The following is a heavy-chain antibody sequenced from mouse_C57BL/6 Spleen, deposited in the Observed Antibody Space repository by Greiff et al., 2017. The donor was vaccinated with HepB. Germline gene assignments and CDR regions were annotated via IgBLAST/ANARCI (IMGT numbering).Heavy chain of an antibody. J-gene: IGHJ3*01. D-gene: IGHD2-2*01. Sequence: GGGLVQPKGSLKLSCAASGFSFNTYAMNWVRQAPGKGLEWVARIRSKSNNYATYYADSVKDRFTISRDDSESMLYLQMNNLKTEDTAMYYCVRLGYPFAYWGQGTLVTVSA. CDR1: GFSFNTYA. CDR2: IRSKSNNYAT. CDR3: VRLGYPFAY. V-gene: IGHV10-1*01.